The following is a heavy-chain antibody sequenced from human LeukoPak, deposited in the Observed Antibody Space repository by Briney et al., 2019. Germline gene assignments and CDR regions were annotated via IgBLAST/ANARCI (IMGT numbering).Heavy chain of an antibody. D-gene: IGHD3-10*01. Sequence: SETLSLTCTVSGGSISSGDYYWSWIRQPPGKGLEWIGYIYYSGSTYYNPSLKSRVTISVDTSKNQFSLKLSSVTAADTAVYYCAREGPLWFGSIDYWGQGTLVTVSS. CDR3: AREGPLWFGSIDY. CDR2: IYYSGST. CDR1: GGSISSGDYY. J-gene: IGHJ4*02. V-gene: IGHV4-30-4*01.